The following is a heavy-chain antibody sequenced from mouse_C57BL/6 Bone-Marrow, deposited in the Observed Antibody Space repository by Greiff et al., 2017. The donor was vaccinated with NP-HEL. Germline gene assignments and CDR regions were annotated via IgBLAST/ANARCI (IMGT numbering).Heavy chain of an antibody. CDR2: INPYNGGT. Sequence: EVQLVESGPVLVKPGASVKMSCKASGYTFTDYYMNWVKQSHGKSLEWIGVINPYNGGTSYNQKFKGKATLTVDKSSSTAYMELNSLTSEDSAGYYCENYFDDWGKGTTLTVAS. V-gene: IGHV1-19*01. CDR1: GYTFTDYY. J-gene: IGHJ2*01. CDR3: ENYFDD.